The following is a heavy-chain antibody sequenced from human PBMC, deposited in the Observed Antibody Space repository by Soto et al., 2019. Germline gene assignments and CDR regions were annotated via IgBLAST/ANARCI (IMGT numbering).Heavy chain of an antibody. CDR2: MNPNSGNT. CDR1: GYTFTRYG. J-gene: IGHJ6*02. Sequence: QVQLVQSGAELKKPGASVKVSCKASGYTFTRYGINWVRQAPGQGLEGMGWMNPNSGNTAYAQKFQVRVTMTSNTYISTAYVELSILRSEDTAVYYCSIDLRQSYYRMDLLGQGTTV. CDR3: SIDLRQSYYRMDL. V-gene: IGHV1-8*01.